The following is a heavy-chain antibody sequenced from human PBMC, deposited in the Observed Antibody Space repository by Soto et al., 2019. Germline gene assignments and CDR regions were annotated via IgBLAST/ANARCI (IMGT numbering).Heavy chain of an antibody. CDR3: ARLPSRHLVDY. CDR1: GSSINSSGYY. Sequence: SETLSLTCTVSGSSINSSGYYWGWIRQPPGKGLEWIGSMFYGVSTYYNPSLKSRVTVSVDTSKNQFSLNLRSVTAADTAVYYCARLPSRHLVDYWGQGTLVTVAS. CDR2: MFYGVST. D-gene: IGHD3-3*02. V-gene: IGHV4-39*01. J-gene: IGHJ4*02.